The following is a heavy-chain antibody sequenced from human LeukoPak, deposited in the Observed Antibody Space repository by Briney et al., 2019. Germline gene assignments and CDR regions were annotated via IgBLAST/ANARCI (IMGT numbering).Heavy chain of an antibody. V-gene: IGHV4-61*02. Sequence: SETLSLTCTVSNGSISSDTYFWSWIRQPAGKGLEWIGRMSSSGISTYSPSLKSRVTISVDTSKNQFSLKLSSVTAADTAVYYCAREAQDYDSSGYYYRFSYYYYMDVWGKGTTVTVSS. CDR3: AREAQDYDSSGYYYRFSYYYYMDV. CDR2: MSSSGIS. J-gene: IGHJ6*03. D-gene: IGHD3-22*01. CDR1: NGSISSDTYF.